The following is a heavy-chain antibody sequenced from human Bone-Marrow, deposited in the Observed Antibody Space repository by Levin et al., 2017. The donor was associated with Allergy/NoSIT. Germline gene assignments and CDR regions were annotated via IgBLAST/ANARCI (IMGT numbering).Heavy chain of an antibody. J-gene: IGHJ5*02. V-gene: IGHV1-18*01. Sequence: ASVKVSCKASGYNFISFGINWVRQAPGQGLEWMGWISPYSGDTNYAQKFQGRITMSADTSTSTAYMELRSLRSDDTAVYYGARDVAIQSRSWFAPWGQGALVTVSS. CDR1: GYNFISFG. CDR2: ISPYSGDT. D-gene: IGHD2-21*01. CDR3: ARDVAIQSRSWFAP.